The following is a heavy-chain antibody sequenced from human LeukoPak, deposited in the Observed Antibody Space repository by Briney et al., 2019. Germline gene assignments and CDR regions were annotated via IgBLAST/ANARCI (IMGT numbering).Heavy chain of an antibody. D-gene: IGHD1-26*01. J-gene: IGHJ4*02. V-gene: IGHV4-39*07. Sequence: SETLSLTCTVSGGSISSSSYYWGWIRQPPGKGLEWIGSIYHSGSTYYNPSLKSRVTISVDTSKNQFSLKLSSVTAADTAVYYRARESSSGSYFDYWGQGTLVTVSS. CDR3: ARESSSGSYFDY. CDR1: GGSISSSSYY. CDR2: IYHSGST.